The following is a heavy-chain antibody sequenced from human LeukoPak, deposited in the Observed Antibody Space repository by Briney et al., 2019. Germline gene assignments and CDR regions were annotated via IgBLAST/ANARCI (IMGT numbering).Heavy chain of an antibody. CDR3: ARIYDFWSGIDY. D-gene: IGHD3-3*01. Sequence: GASVKVSCKASGYTFTGYYMHWVRQAPGQGLEWMGRINPNSGGTNYAHKFQGRVTITRDTSISTAYMELSRLRSDDTAVYYCARIYDFWSGIDYWGQGTLVTVSS. J-gene: IGHJ4*02. CDR1: GYTFTGYY. V-gene: IGHV1-2*06. CDR2: INPNSGGT.